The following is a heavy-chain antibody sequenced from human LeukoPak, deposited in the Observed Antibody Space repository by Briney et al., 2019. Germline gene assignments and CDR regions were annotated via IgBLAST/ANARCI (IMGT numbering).Heavy chain of an antibody. Sequence: ASVKVSCKASGYTFTGYYMHWVRQAPGQGLEWMGWINPNSGGTNYAQKFQGRVTMTRDTSISTAYMELSRLRSDDTAVYYCARVMEREYYFDYWGQGTLVTVSS. J-gene: IGHJ4*02. CDR1: GYTFTGYY. D-gene: IGHD1-1*01. V-gene: IGHV1-2*02. CDR2: INPNSGGT. CDR3: ARVMEREYYFDY.